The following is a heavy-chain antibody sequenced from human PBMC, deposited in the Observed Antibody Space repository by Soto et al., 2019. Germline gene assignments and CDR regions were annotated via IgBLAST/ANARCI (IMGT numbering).Heavy chain of an antibody. CDR2: ISGSGGST. CDR3: AKGLGASMVRGVTNFDY. Sequence: EVQLLESGGGLVQPGGSLRLSCAASGFTFSSYAMSWVRQAPGKGLEWVSAISGSGGSTSYADSVKGRFSISRDSSKNTLYLQMNSLRDEDTAIYYCAKGLGASMVRGVTNFDYWGQGTLVTVSS. J-gene: IGHJ4*02. V-gene: IGHV3-23*01. CDR1: GFTFSSYA. D-gene: IGHD3-10*01.